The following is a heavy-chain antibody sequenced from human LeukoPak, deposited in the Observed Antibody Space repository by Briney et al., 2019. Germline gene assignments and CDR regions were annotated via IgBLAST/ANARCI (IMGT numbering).Heavy chain of an antibody. CDR3: ARDRFGVVITPSYYFDY. CDR2: INPNSGGT. J-gene: IGHJ4*02. CDR1: GYTFTGYY. V-gene: IGHV1-2*02. D-gene: IGHD3-3*01. Sequence: ASVKVSCKASGYTFTGYYMHWVRQAPGQGLEWMEWINPNSGGTNYAQKFQGRVTMTRDTSISTAYMELSRLRSDDTAVYYCARDRFGVVITPSYYFDYWGQGTLVTVSS.